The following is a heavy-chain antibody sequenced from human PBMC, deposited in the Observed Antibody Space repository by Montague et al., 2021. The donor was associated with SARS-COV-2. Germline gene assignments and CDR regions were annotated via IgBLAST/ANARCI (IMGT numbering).Heavy chain of an antibody. Sequence: SETRSLTCAVNGGSFRSYYWSWIRQSPGKGLEWIAEINHSGITNYDPSLKSRVTISVDTSKSQVSLKLSSVTAADTAVYYCARWGLRVATTETYYYLGMDVWGQGTTVTVSS. J-gene: IGHJ6*02. CDR2: INHSGIT. D-gene: IGHD5-12*01. V-gene: IGHV4-34*01. CDR1: GGSFRSYY. CDR3: ARWGLRVATTETYYYLGMDV.